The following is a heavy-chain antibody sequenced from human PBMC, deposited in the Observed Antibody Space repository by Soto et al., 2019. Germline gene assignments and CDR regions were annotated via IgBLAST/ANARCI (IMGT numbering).Heavy chain of an antibody. D-gene: IGHD6-19*01. V-gene: IGHV3-48*02. CDR2: ISTSGATR. CDR1: GFTFSTDT. J-gene: IGHJ4*02. Sequence: AGGSLRISCVASGFTFSTDTMNWVRQAPGKGLEWVAHISTSGATRYYADSVKGRFTISRDNAKTSLYLQMDSLRNEDTAVYYCARFFGSGFDYWGQGTLVTV. CDR3: ARFFGSGFDY.